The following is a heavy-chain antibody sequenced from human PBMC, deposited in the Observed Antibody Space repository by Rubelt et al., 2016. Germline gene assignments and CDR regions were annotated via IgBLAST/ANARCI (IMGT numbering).Heavy chain of an antibody. J-gene: IGHJ4*02. CDR3: ARESHGDTAMGFDY. D-gene: IGHD5-18*01. CDR2: GST. V-gene: IGHV4-30-2*04. Sequence: GSTYYNPSLKSRVTISVDTSKNQFSLKLSSVTAADTAVYYCARESHGDTAMGFDYWGQGTLVTVSS.